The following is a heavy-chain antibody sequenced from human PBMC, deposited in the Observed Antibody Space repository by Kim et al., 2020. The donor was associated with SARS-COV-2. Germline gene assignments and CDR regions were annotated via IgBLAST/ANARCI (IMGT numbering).Heavy chain of an antibody. J-gene: IGHJ4*02. Sequence: GGSLRLSCAASGFTFSNAWMSWVRQAPGKGLEWVGRIKSKTDGGTTDYAAPVKGRFTISRDDSKNTLYLQMNSLKTEDTAVYYCTTDWRVEWELRTSVYWGQGTLVTVSS. CDR2: IKSKTDGGTT. V-gene: IGHV3-15*01. CDR1: GFTFSNAW. D-gene: IGHD1-26*01. CDR3: TTDWRVEWELRTSVY.